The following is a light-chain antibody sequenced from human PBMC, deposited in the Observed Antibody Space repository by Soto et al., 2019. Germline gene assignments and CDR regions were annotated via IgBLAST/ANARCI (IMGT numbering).Light chain of an antibody. V-gene: IGKV3-20*01. CDR2: GAS. J-gene: IGKJ1*01. CDR3: QQYSTPWT. CDR1: QGVANNY. Sequence: EVVLTQSPDTLSLSLGDRATLSCRTSQGVANNYLAWYQQKPGQAPRLLIYGASSRATGFPDRFSGSGSGTDFTISISRLEPEDFAVYYWQQYSTPWTFGQGTKVDI.